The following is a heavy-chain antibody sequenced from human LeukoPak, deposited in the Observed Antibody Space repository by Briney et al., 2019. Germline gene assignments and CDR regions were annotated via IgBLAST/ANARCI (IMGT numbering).Heavy chain of an antibody. CDR3: AKVAMYYYGSETYFFFDD. CDR1: GASISTYY. V-gene: IGHV4-4*07. D-gene: IGHD3-10*01. J-gene: IGHJ4*02. CDR2: IKTTGST. Sequence: SETLSLTCRVSGASISTYYWSWIRQPVGKGLEWIGQIKTTGSTHYNSSLESRVTMSLDTSRKEFSLNLTSVTAADTAVYYCAKVAMYYYGSETYFFFDDWGQGILVTVSS.